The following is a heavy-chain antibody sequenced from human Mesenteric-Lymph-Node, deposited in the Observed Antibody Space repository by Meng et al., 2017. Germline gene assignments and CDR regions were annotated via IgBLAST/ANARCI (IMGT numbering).Heavy chain of an antibody. CDR3: ARLIYCSSTSCYDPHYYYYGKDV. D-gene: IGHD2-2*01. V-gene: IGHV1-8*03. CDR2: MNPNSGNT. Sequence: ASVKVSCKASGYTFTGYYMHWVRQATGQGREWMGWMNPNSGNTGYAQKFQGRVTITRNTSISTAYMELSSLRSEDTAVYYCARLIYCSSTSCYDPHYYYYGKDVWGQATTATVSS. CDR1: GYTFTGYY. J-gene: IGHJ6*02.